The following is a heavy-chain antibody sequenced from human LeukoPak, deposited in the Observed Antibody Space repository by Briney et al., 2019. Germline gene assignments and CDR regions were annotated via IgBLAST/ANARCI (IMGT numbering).Heavy chain of an antibody. J-gene: IGHJ3*02. Sequence: PGGSLRLSCATSGLTFGEYAMHGVPQAPGKGVEWGSGIYWRSDFISYAGSVKSRFTIYRDNAKKSVYLEMDSLRVEDNALYYCAKDVARPTSSRNYGFDIWGQGTVVTVSS. D-gene: IGHD1-1*01. CDR3: AKDVARPTSSRNYGFDI. V-gene: IGHV3-9*01. CDR2: IYWRSDFI. CDR1: GLTFGEYA.